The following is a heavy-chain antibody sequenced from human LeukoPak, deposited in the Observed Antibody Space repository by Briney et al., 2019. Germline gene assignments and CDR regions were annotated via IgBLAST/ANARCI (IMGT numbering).Heavy chain of an antibody. CDR2: IYPGDSDT. CDR1: GYTFSNYW. J-gene: IGHJ4*02. V-gene: IGHV5-51*01. Sequence: PGESLKISCQGSGYTFSNYWIAWVRPMPGKGLEWMGLIYPGDSDTKYNPSFRGQVTISADKSINTAYLQWTSLKASDTAIYYCTRQYSSPWFYFDYWGQGTLVTASS. D-gene: IGHD6-19*01. CDR3: TRQYSSPWFYFDY.